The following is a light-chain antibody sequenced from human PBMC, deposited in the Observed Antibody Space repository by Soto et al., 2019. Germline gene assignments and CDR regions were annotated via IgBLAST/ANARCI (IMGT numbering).Light chain of an antibody. Sequence: QSALTQPASVSGSPGQSITISCTGTSSDVGSYNLVSWYQQHPGKAPKLMIYEGSKRPSGVSNRFSGSKSGNTASLTISGLQAEDEADYYCCSYAGSSTDGVFSGGTKVTVL. CDR3: CSYAGSSTDGV. V-gene: IGLV2-23*01. CDR2: EGS. CDR1: SSDVGSYNL. J-gene: IGLJ3*02.